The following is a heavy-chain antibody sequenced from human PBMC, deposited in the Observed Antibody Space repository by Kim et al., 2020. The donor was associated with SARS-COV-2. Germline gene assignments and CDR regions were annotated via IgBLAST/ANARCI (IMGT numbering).Heavy chain of an antibody. CDR1: GYSISSGYY. Sequence: SETLSLTCTVSGYSISSGYYWGWIRQPPGKGLEWIGSIYHSGSTYYNPSLKSRVTISVDTSKNQFSLKLSSVTAAAMAVYYCARDHGGYPRFSCYFDLWG. CDR2: IYHSGST. J-gene: IGHJ2*01. CDR3: ARDHGGYPRFSCYFDL. V-gene: IGHV4-38-2*02. D-gene: IGHD5-12*01.